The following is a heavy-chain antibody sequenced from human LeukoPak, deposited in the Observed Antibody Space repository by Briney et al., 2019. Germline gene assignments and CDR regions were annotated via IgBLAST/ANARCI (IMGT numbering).Heavy chain of an antibody. CDR1: GFTFSSYW. V-gene: IGHV4-39*01. Sequence: GSLRLSCAASGFTFSSYWMSWVRQPPGKGLEWIGSIYYSGSTYYNPSLKSRVTISVDTSKNQFSLKLSSVTAADTAVYYCARLATIFGVAVVVHFDYWGQGTLVTVSS. CDR2: IYYSGST. CDR3: ARLATIFGVAVVVHFDY. J-gene: IGHJ4*02. D-gene: IGHD3-3*01.